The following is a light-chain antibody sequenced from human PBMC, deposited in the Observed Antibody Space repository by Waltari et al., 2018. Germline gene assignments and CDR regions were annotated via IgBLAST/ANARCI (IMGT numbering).Light chain of an antibody. V-gene: IGLV3-25*03. Sequence: SYELTQPPSVSVSPGQTARITCSGDVLPKQYAYWYQQKPGQAPVLVIYKDSERPSGIPERFSGSSSGTTVTLTISGVQAEDEADYYCQSADNSGTHVVFGGGTKLTVL. CDR2: KDS. CDR1: VLPKQY. CDR3: QSADNSGTHVV. J-gene: IGLJ2*01.